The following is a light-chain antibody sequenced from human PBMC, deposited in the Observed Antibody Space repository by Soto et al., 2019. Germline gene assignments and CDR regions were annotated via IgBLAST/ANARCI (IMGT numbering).Light chain of an antibody. CDR1: QSVSSY. CDR3: QQRSNWPYT. Sequence: EIVLTQSPATLSLSPGERATLSCRASQSVSSYLAWYQQKPGQAPRLLIYDASNRATGIPARFSGSGSGTDFTLTISSRAPDDVAVYYCQQRSNWPYTCGQGTKLESK. J-gene: IGKJ2*01. V-gene: IGKV3-11*01. CDR2: DAS.